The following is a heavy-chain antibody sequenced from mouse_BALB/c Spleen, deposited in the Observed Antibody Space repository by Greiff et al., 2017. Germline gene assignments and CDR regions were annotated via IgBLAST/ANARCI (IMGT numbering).Heavy chain of an antibody. CDR1: GFNIKDTY. CDR3: AGAYYRYDIAY. D-gene: IGHD2-14*01. CDR2: IDPANGNT. J-gene: IGHJ3*01. V-gene: IGHV14-3*02. Sequence: VQLQQSGAELVKPGASVKLSCTASGFNIKDTYMHWVKQRPEQGLEWIGRIDPANGNTKYDPKFQGKATITADTSSNTAYLQLSSLTSEDTAVYYCAGAYYRYDIAYWGQGTLVTVSA.